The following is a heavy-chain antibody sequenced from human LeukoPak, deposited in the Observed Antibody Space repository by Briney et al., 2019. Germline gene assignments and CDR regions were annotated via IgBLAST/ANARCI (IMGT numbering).Heavy chain of an antibody. J-gene: IGHJ4*02. CDR1: GFTFSSYA. D-gene: IGHD3-10*01. Sequence: GGSLRPSCAASGFTFSSYAMHWVRQAPGKGLEWVAVISYDGSNKYYADSVKGRFTISKDNSNNTVFLQMNSVRVEDTAVYYCARVWFGYFFQWGQGALVTVSS. CDR2: ISYDGSNK. CDR3: ARVWFGYFFQ. V-gene: IGHV3-30*14.